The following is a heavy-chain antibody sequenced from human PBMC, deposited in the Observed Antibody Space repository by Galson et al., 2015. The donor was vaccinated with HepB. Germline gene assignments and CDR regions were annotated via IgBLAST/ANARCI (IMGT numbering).Heavy chain of an antibody. CDR3: VRDSGLYGLDV. Sequence: SLRLSCATSGFPFSDYGMHWVRQAPGKGLEWLAVIWYDGSQEVHEDSGEGRFNIPRDNSKNMLFLQMDSLRGDDTAVYFCVRDSGLYGLDVWGQGTRVTVSS. J-gene: IGHJ6*02. CDR2: IWYDGSQE. V-gene: IGHV3-33*01. CDR1: GFPFSDYG. D-gene: IGHD6-19*01.